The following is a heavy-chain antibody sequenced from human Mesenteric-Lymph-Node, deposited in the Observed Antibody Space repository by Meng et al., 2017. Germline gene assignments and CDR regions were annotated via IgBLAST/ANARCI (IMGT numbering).Heavy chain of an antibody. D-gene: IGHD4-17*01. Sequence: GGSLRLSCAASGFSFRTYAMHWVRQAPGKGLEYVAGIDNNGGGTYYANSMKGRFIISRDNSKNTLYLQMDSLRVEDMAVYYCARGYGDSVLRSAYDIWGQGTLVTVSS. CDR1: GFSFRTYA. J-gene: IGHJ3*02. V-gene: IGHV3-64*01. CDR3: ARGYGDSVLRSAYDI. CDR2: IDNNGGGT.